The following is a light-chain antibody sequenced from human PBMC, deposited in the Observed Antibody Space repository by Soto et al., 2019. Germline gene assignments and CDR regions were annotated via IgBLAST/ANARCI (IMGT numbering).Light chain of an antibody. CDR1: QSISTW. Sequence: DIQMTQSPSTLSASVGDRVTINCRASQSISTWLAWYQQKPGKAPKILIYKASRLESGVPLRFSGSGSGTEVTLAISSLQPDDFATYYCQQYHGYQYSFGQGTKLEI. J-gene: IGKJ2*03. CDR3: QQYHGYQYS. CDR2: KAS. V-gene: IGKV1-5*03.